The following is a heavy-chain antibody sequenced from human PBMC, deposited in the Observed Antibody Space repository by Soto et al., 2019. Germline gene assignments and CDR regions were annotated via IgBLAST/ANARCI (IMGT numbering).Heavy chain of an antibody. CDR3: ATRVI. CDR1: GFTFSHFP. J-gene: IGHJ3*02. V-gene: IGHV3-7*01. CDR2: IKQDGSEK. Sequence: GGSLRLSCAASGFTFSHFPMGWVRQAPGKGLEWVANIKQDGSEKYYVDSVKGRFTISRDNAKNSLYLQMSNLRAEDTAVYYCATRVIRGRGTMVTVSS.